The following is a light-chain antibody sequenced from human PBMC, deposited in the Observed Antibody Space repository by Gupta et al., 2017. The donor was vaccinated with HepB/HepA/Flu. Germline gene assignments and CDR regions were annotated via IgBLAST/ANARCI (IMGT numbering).Light chain of an antibody. J-gene: IGLJ2*01. CDR3: CSYAGSSSLV. Sequence: QSDLTQPASVSGSPGQSITIPCTGTSSDVGSYNLVSGYQQHPGKAPILMIYEVSNRPSGVSNRFSGSKSGNTASLTISALEDEDDADYYCCSYAGSSSLVFGGGTKLTVL. CDR2: EVS. V-gene: IGLV2-23*02. CDR1: SSDVGSYNL.